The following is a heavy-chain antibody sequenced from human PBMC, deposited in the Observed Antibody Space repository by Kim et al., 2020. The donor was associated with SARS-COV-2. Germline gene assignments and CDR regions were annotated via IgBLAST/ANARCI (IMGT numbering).Heavy chain of an antibody. J-gene: IGHJ4*02. CDR2: IIPILGIA. Sequence: SVKVSCKASGGTFSSYTISWVRQAPGQGLEWMGRIIPILGIANYAQKFQGRVTITADKSTSTAYMELSSLRSEDTAVYYCARDSNGMYYFDYWGQGTLVTVSS. D-gene: IGHD4-4*01. CDR3: ARDSNGMYYFDY. V-gene: IGHV1-69*04. CDR1: GGTFSSYT.